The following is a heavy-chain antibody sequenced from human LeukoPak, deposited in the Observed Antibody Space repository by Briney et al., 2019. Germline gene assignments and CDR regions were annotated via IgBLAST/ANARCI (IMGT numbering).Heavy chain of an antibody. J-gene: IGHJ4*02. D-gene: IGHD2-15*01. CDR2: IIPIFGTA. V-gene: IGHV1-69*01. CDR1: GGTFSSYA. CDR3: ASGLHFSGGSEDFDY. Sequence: GASVKVSCKASGGTFSSYAISWVRQAPGQGLEWMGGIIPIFGTANYAQKFQGRVTITADESTSTAYMELSSLRSEDTAVYYCASGLHFSGGSEDFDYWGQGTLVTVSS.